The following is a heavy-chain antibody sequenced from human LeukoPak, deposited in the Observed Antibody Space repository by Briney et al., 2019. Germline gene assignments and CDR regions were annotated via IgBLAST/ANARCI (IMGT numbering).Heavy chain of an antibody. J-gene: IGHJ4*02. CDR2: IIPIFGTA. CDR1: GGTFSSYA. CDR3: ARERCSSTSCYAGY. Sequence: SVKVSCKASGGTFSSYAISWVRQAPGQGLEWMGGIIPIFGTANYAQKFQGRVTITADESTSTGYMEMSSLRSEDTAVYYCARERCSSTSCYAGYWGQGTLVTVSS. V-gene: IGHV1-69*13. D-gene: IGHD2-2*01.